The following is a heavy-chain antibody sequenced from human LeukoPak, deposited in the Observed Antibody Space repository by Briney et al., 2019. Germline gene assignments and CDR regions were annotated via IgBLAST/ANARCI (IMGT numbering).Heavy chain of an antibody. CDR3: VRDETLRTLDW. CDR2: INERGTDS. Sequence: GGSLRLSCTASGFTFSGDWIHWVRQPPGMGLVWVSRINERGTDSMYAESVKGRFTISRDNAKNTVYLQMNSLRAEDTAVYYCVRDETLRTLDWWGQGTLVSVSS. J-gene: IGHJ4*02. CDR1: GFTFSGDW. V-gene: IGHV3-74*03.